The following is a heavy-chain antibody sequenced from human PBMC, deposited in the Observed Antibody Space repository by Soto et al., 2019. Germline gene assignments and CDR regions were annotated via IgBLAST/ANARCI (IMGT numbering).Heavy chain of an antibody. CDR1: GGTFSSYA. J-gene: IGHJ5*02. V-gene: IGHV1-69*13. D-gene: IGHD6-13*01. Sequence: GASVKVSCKASGGTFSSYAISWVRQAPGQGLEWMGGIIPIFGTANYAQKFQGRVTITADESTSTAYMELSSLRSEDTAVYYCARITSYSSSRYLGCFDPWGQGPLVTLFS. CDR3: ARITSYSSSRYLGCFDP. CDR2: IIPIFGTA.